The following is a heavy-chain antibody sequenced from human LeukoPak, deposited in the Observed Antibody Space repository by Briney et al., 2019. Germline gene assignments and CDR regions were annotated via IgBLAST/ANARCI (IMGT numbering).Heavy chain of an antibody. CDR3: AREAVVPAALNYYYYYYMDV. CDR2: ISSSSSYI. Sequence: GGSLRLSCAASGFTFSSYSMNWVRQAPGKGLERVSSISSSSSYIYYADSVKGRFTISRDNAKNSLYLQMNSLRAEDTAVYYCAREAVVPAALNYYYYYYMDVWGKGTTVTVSS. J-gene: IGHJ6*03. D-gene: IGHD2-2*01. V-gene: IGHV3-21*01. CDR1: GFTFSSYS.